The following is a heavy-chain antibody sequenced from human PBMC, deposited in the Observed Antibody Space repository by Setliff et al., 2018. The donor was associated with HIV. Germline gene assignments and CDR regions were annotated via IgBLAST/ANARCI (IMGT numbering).Heavy chain of an antibody. CDR2: IYTSGST. CDR1: DGSISSYY. J-gene: IGHJ4*02. Sequence: SETLSLTCTVSDGSISSYYWSWIRQPAGEGLEWIGRIYTSGSTNYNPSFKSRLTMSLYPSKNQFSLKLRSVTAADTAVYFCARYSPRGYTLTGPYWGQGTLVTVSS. CDR3: ARYSPRGYTLTGPY. V-gene: IGHV4-4*07. D-gene: IGHD5-12*01.